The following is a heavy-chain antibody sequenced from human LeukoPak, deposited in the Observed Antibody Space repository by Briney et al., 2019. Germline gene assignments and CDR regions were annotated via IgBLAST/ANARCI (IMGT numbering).Heavy chain of an antibody. Sequence: PSETLSLTCTVSGGSISSGSYYWIWIRQPAGKGLEGIGRFYTSGSTNYNPSLKSPVTISVDTSKNQFSLKLSSVTAADTAVYYCAWISGYDPDYWGQGTLVTVSS. J-gene: IGHJ4*02. CDR1: GGSISSGSYY. V-gene: IGHV4-61*02. D-gene: IGHD5-12*01. CDR3: AWISGYDPDY. CDR2: FYTSGST.